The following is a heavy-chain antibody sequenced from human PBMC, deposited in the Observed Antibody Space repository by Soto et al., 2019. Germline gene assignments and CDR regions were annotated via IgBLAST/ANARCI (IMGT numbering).Heavy chain of an antibody. V-gene: IGHV1-69*12. Sequence: QVQLVQSGAEVKKPGSSVKVSCKASGGTFSSYAISWVRQAPGQGLEWMGGIIPIFGTANYAQKFQGRVKITADESTNTAYMELRSLRSEDTAVDYRAARLTGYYTAPMDVWGQGTTVTVSS. CDR2: IIPIFGTA. CDR3: AARLTGYYTAPMDV. CDR1: GGTFSSYA. D-gene: IGHD3-9*01. J-gene: IGHJ6*02.